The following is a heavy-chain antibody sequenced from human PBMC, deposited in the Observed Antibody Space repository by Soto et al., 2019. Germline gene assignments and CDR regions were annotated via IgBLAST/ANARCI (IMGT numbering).Heavy chain of an antibody. CDR1: GGTFSSYT. Sequence: QVQLVQSGAEVKKPGSSVKVSCKASGGTFSSYTISWVRQAPGQGLEWMGRIIPILGIANYAQKFQGRVTITADKSTSTAYMELSSLRSEDTAVYYCARESAAAGTDYYYYYMDVWGKGTMVTVSS. D-gene: IGHD6-13*01. CDR2: IIPILGIA. V-gene: IGHV1-69*08. J-gene: IGHJ6*03. CDR3: ARESAAAGTDYYYYYMDV.